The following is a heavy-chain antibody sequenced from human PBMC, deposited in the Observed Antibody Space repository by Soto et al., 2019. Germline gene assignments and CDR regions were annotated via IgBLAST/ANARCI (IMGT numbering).Heavy chain of an antibody. V-gene: IGHV3-73*01. CDR3: TRLVQDDI. J-gene: IGHJ3*02. Sequence: GASVKVSCKASGYTFTSSAMHWVRQASGKGLEWVGRIRSKANSYATAYAASVKGRFTISRDDSKNTAYLQMNSLKTEDTAVYYCTRLVQDDIWGQGTMVTVSS. CDR2: IRSKANSYAT. CDR1: GYTFTSSA.